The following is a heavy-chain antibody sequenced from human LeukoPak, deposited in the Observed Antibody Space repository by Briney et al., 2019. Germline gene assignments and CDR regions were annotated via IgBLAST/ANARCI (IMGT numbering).Heavy chain of an antibody. CDR2: ISSSGSTT. Sequence: GGSLRLSCAASGFTFTDYYMSWFRQAPGKGLEWVSYISSSGSTTRYADSERGRFIISRDNAKNSLYLQMNSLRVEDTAVYYCARDFRGYSGYHQGYWGQGTLVTVSS. D-gene: IGHD5-12*01. J-gene: IGHJ4*02. CDR3: ARDFRGYSGYHQGY. V-gene: IGHV3-11*04. CDR1: GFTFTDYY.